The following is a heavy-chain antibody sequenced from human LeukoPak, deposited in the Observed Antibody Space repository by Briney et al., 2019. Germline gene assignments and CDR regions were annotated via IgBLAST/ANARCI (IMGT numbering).Heavy chain of an antibody. CDR1: GYSFTSYW. CDR2: IDPSDSYP. CDR3: ARHSGYYYGSRTYYYGMDV. D-gene: IGHD3-10*01. V-gene: IGHV5-10-1*01. J-gene: IGHJ6*04. Sequence: GESLKISCKGSGYSFTSYWISWVRQMPGKGLEWMGRIDPSDSYPNYSPSFQGHVTISADKSISTAYLQWSSLKASDTAMYYCARHSGYYYGSRTYYYGMDVWGKGTTVTVSS.